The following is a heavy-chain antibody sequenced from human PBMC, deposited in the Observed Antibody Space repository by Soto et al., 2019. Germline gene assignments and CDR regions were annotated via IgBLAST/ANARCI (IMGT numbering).Heavy chain of an antibody. CDR1: GFSFGNYV. CDR3: TKGGDSWSGYAQH. D-gene: IGHD3-3*01. CDR2: ISDSGDSS. Sequence: GGSLRLSCAASGFSFGNYVMNWVRQAPGKGLEWVSGISDSGDSSSSADSVKGRFTVSRDNSKNTLYLQMDSLTGDDTAVYYCTKGGDSWSGYAQHWGQGALVTVSS. J-gene: IGHJ1*01. V-gene: IGHV3-23*01.